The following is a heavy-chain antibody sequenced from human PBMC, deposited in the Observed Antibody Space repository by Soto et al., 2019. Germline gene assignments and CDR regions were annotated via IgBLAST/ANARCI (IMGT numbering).Heavy chain of an antibody. D-gene: IGHD2-15*01. CDR2: INPNSGDT. J-gene: IGHJ4*02. V-gene: IGHV1-2*04. CDR1: GYTFTAYY. Sequence: QVQLVQSGAEVKQPGASVKVSCKTSGYTFTAYYIHWVRRAPGEGLEWMGWINPNSGDTHSAQMFQGWVTMARDTTISTAYMNLSRLRSDDTAIYYCARVSCSGGSCYFDYWGQGTLVTVSS. CDR3: ARVSCSGGSCYFDY.